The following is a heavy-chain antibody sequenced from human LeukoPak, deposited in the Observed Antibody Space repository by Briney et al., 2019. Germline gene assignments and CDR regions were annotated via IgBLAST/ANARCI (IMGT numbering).Heavy chain of an antibody. V-gene: IGHV3-30*02. J-gene: IGHJ4*02. CDR1: GFTFNSNG. D-gene: IGHD1-26*01. Sequence: GGSLRLSCAASGFTFNSNGMHWVRQAPGKGLEWVAFIRYDGNTKYYADSVKGRFTVSRDSSKNTLYLQMNSLRADDTAVYYCAKGLSESIYDALDSWGWGTLVTVSS. CDR3: AKGLSESIYDALDS. CDR2: IRYDGNTK.